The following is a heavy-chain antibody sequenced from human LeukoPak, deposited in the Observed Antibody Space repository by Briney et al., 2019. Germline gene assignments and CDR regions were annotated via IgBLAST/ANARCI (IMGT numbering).Heavy chain of an antibody. CDR1: GGSISSSSYY. CDR2: IYYSGST. J-gene: IGHJ4*02. Sequence: PSETLSLTCTVSGGSISSSSYYWGWIRQPPGKGLEWIGSIYYSGSTNYNPSLKSRVTISLDESKNQFSLKLSSVTAADTAVYYCARNGWYSLDYWGQGTLVTVSS. D-gene: IGHD6-19*01. CDR3: ARNGWYSLDY. V-gene: IGHV4-39*07.